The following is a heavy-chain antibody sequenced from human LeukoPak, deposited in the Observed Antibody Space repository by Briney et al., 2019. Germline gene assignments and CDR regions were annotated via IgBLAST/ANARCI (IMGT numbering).Heavy chain of an antibody. CDR2: IYYSGST. Sequence: SETLSLTCTVFDASFSSTNYWWVWIRQPPGTGLEWIGSIYYSGSTNINPSLKSRVTLFIDMSTKQFSLRLASMTAADTAVFYCARSSGPDYYGLDVWGQGTTVTVFS. CDR3: ARSSGPDYYGLDV. CDR1: DASFSSTNYW. V-gene: IGHV4-39*01. J-gene: IGHJ6*02. D-gene: IGHD6-19*01.